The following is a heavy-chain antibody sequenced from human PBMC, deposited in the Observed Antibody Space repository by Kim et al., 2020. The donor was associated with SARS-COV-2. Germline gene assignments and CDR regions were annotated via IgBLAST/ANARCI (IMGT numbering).Heavy chain of an antibody. J-gene: IGHJ5*02. V-gene: IGHV7-4-1*02. CDR3: ARVQQQRGNWFDP. Sequence: TSAQGVTGRVVFSMDTSVSTAYLQTSSLKAEDTAVYYCARVQQQRGNWFDPWGQGTLVTVSS. D-gene: IGHD6-13*01.